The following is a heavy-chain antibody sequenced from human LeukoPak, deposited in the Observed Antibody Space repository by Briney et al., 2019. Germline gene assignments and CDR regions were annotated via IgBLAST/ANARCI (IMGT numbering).Heavy chain of an antibody. CDR3: VKESDAFDL. J-gene: IGHJ3*01. CDR2: IGGDGGGT. V-gene: IGHV3-43*02. Sequence: GGSLRLSCAASGFTFDDYAMHWVRQAPGKGLEWVCLIGGDGGGTYYSDSARGRFTAFRDNSKNSLYLQMNSLRTEDTALYYCVKESDAFDLWGQGTMVIVS. CDR1: GFTFDDYA.